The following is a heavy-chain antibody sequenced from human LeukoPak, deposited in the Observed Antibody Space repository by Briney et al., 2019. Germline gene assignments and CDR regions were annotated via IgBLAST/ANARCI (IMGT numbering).Heavy chain of an antibody. CDR3: ARPVPSRLGWFDP. J-gene: IGHJ5*02. Sequence: SETLSLTCAVYGGSFSPYYWSWIRQSPDKGLEWIGSIYYSGSTYYNPSLKSRVTISVDTSKNQFSLKLSSVTAADTAVYYCARPVPSRLGWFDPWGQGTLVTVSS. CDR1: GGSFSPYY. V-gene: IGHV4-34*01. CDR2: IYYSGST. D-gene: IGHD1-1*01.